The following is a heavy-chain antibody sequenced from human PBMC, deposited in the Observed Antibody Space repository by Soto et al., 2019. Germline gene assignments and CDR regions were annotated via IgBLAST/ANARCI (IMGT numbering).Heavy chain of an antibody. CDR1: GFTFSSYG. Sequence: QVQLVESGGGVVQPGRSLRLSCAASGFTFSSYGMYWVRQAPGKGLEWVAVIWYDGSYKYYEDSVKGRFTISRDNSKNTLYLQMNXXXXXXXXXXXXXXXXXXXXXXGQGTLVTVSS. V-gene: IGHV3-33*01. CDR3: XXXXXXXXX. J-gene: IGHJ4*02. CDR2: IWYDGSYK.